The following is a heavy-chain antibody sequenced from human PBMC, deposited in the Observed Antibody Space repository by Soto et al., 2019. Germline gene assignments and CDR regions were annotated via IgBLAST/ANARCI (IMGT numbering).Heavy chain of an antibody. V-gene: IGHV4-39*01. Sequence: PSETLSLTCTVSGGSISSSSYYWGWIRQPPGKGLEWIGSIYYSGSTYYNPSLKSRVTISVDTSKNQFSLKLSSVAAADTAVYYCAILVHYDFWSGPNYYWGQGTLVTVSS. CDR2: IYYSGST. J-gene: IGHJ4*02. CDR1: GGSISSSSYY. D-gene: IGHD3-3*01. CDR3: AILVHYDFWSGPNYY.